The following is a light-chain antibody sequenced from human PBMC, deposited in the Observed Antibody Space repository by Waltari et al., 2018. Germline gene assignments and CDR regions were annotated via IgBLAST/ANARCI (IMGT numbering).Light chain of an antibody. Sequence: EMVLTQSPGSLSLSPGEVATPSCRASQSVGRSVVWYQQRPGRAPRRLIYGASSRATGIPDRFTGSGSGTDFSLTISRLEPEDFAVYYCQMYVRLPVTFGQGTKVEI. CDR3: QMYVRLPVT. V-gene: IGKV3-20*01. CDR1: QSVGRS. CDR2: GAS. J-gene: IGKJ1*01.